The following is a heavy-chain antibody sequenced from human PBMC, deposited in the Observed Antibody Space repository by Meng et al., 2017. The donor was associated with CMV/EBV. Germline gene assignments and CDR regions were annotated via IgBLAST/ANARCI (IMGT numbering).Heavy chain of an antibody. V-gene: IGHV3-7*01. CDR1: GFSFSSYW. CDR3: ARDLYCSSISCYTGDYFDY. CDR2: IKPDGSEK. J-gene: IGHJ4*02. Sequence: ETLSLTCAASGFSFSSYWMSWVRRAPGKGLEWVANIKPDGSEKYSVDSVKGRFTVSRDNAKNSLDLQMNSLRAEDTAVYYCARDLYCSSISCYTGDYFDYWGRGTLVTVSS. D-gene: IGHD2-2*01.